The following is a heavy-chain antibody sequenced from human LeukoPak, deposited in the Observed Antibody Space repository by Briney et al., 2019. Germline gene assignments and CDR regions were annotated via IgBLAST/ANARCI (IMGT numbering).Heavy chain of an antibody. D-gene: IGHD4-23*01. V-gene: IGHV4-4*07. CDR3: ARNSGDF. CDR2: IYSSGNT. CDR1: GASISDFY. J-gene: IGHJ4*02. Sequence: SETLSLTCSVSGASISDFYWSWIRQPAGKGLEWIGRIYSSGNTNYNPSLKSRVTMSLDASENQFSLKLRSVTAADTAMYYCARNSGDFWGQGTLVTVSS.